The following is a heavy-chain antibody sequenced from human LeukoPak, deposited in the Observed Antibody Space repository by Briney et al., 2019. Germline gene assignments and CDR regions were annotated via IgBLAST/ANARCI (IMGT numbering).Heavy chain of an antibody. CDR2: ITTGGDTI. D-gene: IGHD1-26*01. CDR1: GFTFSDYN. J-gene: IGHJ6*03. V-gene: IGHV3-48*01. Sequence: PGGSLRLSCAASGFTFSDYNMNWVRQAPGKGLEWVAFITTGGDTIYYADSVKGRFTISRDNAKNSLYLQMNSLRVEDTAVYYCARERARSWTTFMDVWGKGATVAVSS. CDR3: ARERARSWTTFMDV.